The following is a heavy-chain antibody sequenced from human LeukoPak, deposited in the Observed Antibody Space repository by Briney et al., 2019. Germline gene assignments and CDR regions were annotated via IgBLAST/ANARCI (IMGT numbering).Heavy chain of an antibody. V-gene: IGHV3-23*01. CDR1: GFIFSNYG. Sequence: GGSLRLSCAASGFIFSNYGMNWVRQAPGKGLEWVAAISASGSATSYADSVRGRFTISRDNSKSTTYLQMNSLRAEDTAVYYCARDRAAPTWYFDLWGRGTLVSVSS. CDR2: ISASGSAT. J-gene: IGHJ2*01. D-gene: IGHD2-15*01. CDR3: ARDRAAPTWYFDL.